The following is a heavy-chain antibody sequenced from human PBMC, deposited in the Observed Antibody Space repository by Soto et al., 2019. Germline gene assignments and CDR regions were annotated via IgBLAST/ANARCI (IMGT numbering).Heavy chain of an antibody. Sequence: QVQLVESGGGVVQPGRSLRLSCAASGFTFSSYGMHWVRQAPGKGLEWVAVISYDGSNKYYADSVKGRFTISRDNSKNTLYLQMNSRRAEDTAVYYCAKSYGDYGSDYWGQGTLVTVSS. J-gene: IGHJ4*02. CDR3: AKSYGDYGSDY. D-gene: IGHD4-17*01. V-gene: IGHV3-30*18. CDR1: GFTFSSYG. CDR2: ISYDGSNK.